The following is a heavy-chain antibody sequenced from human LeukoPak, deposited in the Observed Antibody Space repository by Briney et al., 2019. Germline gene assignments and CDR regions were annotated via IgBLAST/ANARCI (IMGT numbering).Heavy chain of an antibody. J-gene: IGHJ5*02. V-gene: IGHV4-34*01. CDR3: ARNIAVGRYNWFDP. CDR2: INHSGST. Sequence: SETLSLTCAVYGGSFGGYYWSWIRQPPGKGLEWIGEINHSGSTNYNPSLKSRVTISVDTSKNQFSLKLSSVTAADTAVYYCARNIAVGRYNWFDPWGQGTLVTVSS. D-gene: IGHD6-19*01. CDR1: GGSFGGYY.